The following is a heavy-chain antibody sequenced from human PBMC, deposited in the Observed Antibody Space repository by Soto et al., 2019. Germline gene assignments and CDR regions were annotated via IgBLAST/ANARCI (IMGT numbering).Heavy chain of an antibody. CDR1: GFSFRSYG. D-gene: IGHD3-22*01. J-gene: IGHJ6*01. CDR3: ARDLIGYDYVVDV. Sequence: QVQLVESGGGVVQPGRSLRLSCAASGFSFRSYGMHWVRQAPGKGLEWVAIIWYDGSNKYYADSVKGRFTISRDDSTSTVSLQMDSLRAEDTAVYFCARDLIGYDYVVDVW. V-gene: IGHV3-33*01. CDR2: IWYDGSNK.